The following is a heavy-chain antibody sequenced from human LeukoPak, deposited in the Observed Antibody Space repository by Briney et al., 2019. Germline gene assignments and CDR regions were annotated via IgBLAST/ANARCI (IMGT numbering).Heavy chain of an antibody. V-gene: IGHV4-39*02. CDR1: GDSFSSNIYY. Sequence: SETLSLTCSVSGDSFSSNIYYWVWLRQPPGKGLEWIGSVFLDGSVYYNPSLKSRVTMTVATSKNLLSLQLSAVTAADSAVYYCARIVVAWSWIDAWGQGTLAT. CDR2: VFLDGSV. J-gene: IGHJ5*02. D-gene: IGHD2-2*01. CDR3: ARIVVAWSWIDA.